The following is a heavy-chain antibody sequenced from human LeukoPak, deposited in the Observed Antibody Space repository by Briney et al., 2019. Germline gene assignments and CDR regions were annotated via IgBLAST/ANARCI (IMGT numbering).Heavy chain of an antibody. CDR1: GYSFTSYW. Sequence: GESLKISCKGSGYSFTSYWIGWVRQMPGKGLEWMGIIYPGDSDTRYSPSFQGQVTISADKSISTAYLQWSSLKASDTAMYYCARNQYNWNRSYYGMDVWGKGTTVTVSS. CDR2: IYPGDSDT. D-gene: IGHD1-20*01. V-gene: IGHV5-51*01. J-gene: IGHJ6*04. CDR3: ARNQYNWNRSYYGMDV.